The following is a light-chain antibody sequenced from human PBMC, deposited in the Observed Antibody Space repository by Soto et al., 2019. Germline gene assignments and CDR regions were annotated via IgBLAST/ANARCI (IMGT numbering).Light chain of an antibody. CDR1: SSDVGAYNY. CDR2: DVS. CDR3: SSYTNTHPRL. V-gene: IGLV2-14*01. Sequence: QSVLTQPASVSGSPGQSITISCTGTSSDVGAYNYVSWYQQHPGTSPKLMIYDVSNRPSGVSNRFSGSKSGNTASLTISGLQAEDEADYYCSSYTNTHPRLFGGGTQLTVL. J-gene: IGLJ2*01.